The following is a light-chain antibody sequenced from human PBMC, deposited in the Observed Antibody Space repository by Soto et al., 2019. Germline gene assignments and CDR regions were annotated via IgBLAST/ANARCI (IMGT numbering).Light chain of an antibody. CDR1: QSVSNNY. CDR2: GAS. CDR3: QQYGSSGT. Sequence: ETVLTQSPGTLSLSPGERATLSCRASQSVSNNYLAWYQQTPGQAPRLLIYGASNRATGIPDRFSGGGSGTDFALTISRLEPEDVAVYYCQQYGSSGTFAQGTKVDI. V-gene: IGKV3-20*01. J-gene: IGKJ1*01.